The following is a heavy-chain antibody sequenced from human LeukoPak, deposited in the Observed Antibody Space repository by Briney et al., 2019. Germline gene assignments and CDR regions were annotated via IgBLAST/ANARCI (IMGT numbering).Heavy chain of an antibody. CDR3: VRDRGYSTFDY. V-gene: IGHV3-7*03. CDR2: INLDGSEI. J-gene: IGHJ4*02. Sequence: GSLRPSCEASGFVFGHSWMSWVRQAPGKGLEWVANINLDGSEINYLDSLTGRLTISRDNAKDSLYLQMNGLRAEDTAVYFCVRDRGYSTFDYWGQGTLVTVSS. D-gene: IGHD3-22*01. CDR1: GFVFGHSW.